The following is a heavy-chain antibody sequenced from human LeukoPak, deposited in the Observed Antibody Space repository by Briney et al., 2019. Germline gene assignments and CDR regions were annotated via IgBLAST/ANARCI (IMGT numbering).Heavy chain of an antibody. CDR2: IYYSGST. CDR3: ARDGSNWSNDYYHGVDV. D-gene: IGHD4-11*01. CDR1: GGSIGSGDYY. V-gene: IGHV4-30-4*01. J-gene: IGHJ6*02. Sequence: SQTLSLTCTVSGGSIGSGDYYWSWIRQPPGKGLEWIGYIYYSGSTYYNPSLKSRVTISVDTSKNQFSLRLSSVTAADTAVCYCARDGSNWSNDYYHGVDVWGQGTTVTVSS.